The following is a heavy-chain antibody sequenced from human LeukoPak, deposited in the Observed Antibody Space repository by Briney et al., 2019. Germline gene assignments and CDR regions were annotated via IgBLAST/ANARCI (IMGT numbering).Heavy chain of an antibody. CDR1: GYTFTSYG. Sequence: GASVKVSCKASGYTFTSYGISWVRQAPGQGLEWMGWISAYNGNTNYAQKLQGRVTMTTDTSTSTAYMELRSLRSDDTAVYYCARRPGCGGDCASPPYYYYGMDVWGQGTTVTVSS. CDR2: ISAYNGNT. J-gene: IGHJ6*02. CDR3: ARRPGCGGDCASPPYYYYGMDV. V-gene: IGHV1-18*01. D-gene: IGHD2-21*02.